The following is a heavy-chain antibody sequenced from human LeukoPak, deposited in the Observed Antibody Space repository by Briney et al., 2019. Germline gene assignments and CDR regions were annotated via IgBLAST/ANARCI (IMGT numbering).Heavy chain of an antibody. CDR2: ISGSGGST. V-gene: IGHV3-23*01. D-gene: IGHD6-13*01. CDR3: AKVEQQLVMEYYFDY. CDR1: GFTFSSYA. Sequence: GGSLRLSCAASGFTFSSYAMSWVRQAPGKGLEWVSAISGSGGSTYYADSVKGWFTISRDNSKNTLYLQMNSLRAEDTAVYYCAKVEQQLVMEYYFDYWGQGTLVTVSS. J-gene: IGHJ4*02.